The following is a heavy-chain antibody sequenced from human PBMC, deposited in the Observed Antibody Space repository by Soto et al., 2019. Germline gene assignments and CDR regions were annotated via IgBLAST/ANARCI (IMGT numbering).Heavy chain of an antibody. CDR1: GDSVSSNSAA. J-gene: IGHJ3*02. CDR2: TYYRSKWYN. D-gene: IGHD3-10*01. Sequence: SQTLSLTCAISGDSVSSNSAAWNWLIHSPSRGLEWLGRTYYRSKWYNDYAPSVKSQITINPDTSRNQFSLQLNSVTPEDTAVYYCARERGVLSEAFDIWGQGTVVTVSS. CDR3: ARERGVLSEAFDI. V-gene: IGHV6-1*01.